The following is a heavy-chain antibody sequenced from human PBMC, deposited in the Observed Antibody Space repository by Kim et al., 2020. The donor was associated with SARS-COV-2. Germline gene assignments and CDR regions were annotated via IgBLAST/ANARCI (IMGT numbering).Heavy chain of an antibody. CDR3: ARELGGTYYCDY. J-gene: IGHJ4*02. D-gene: IGHD3-16*01. Sequence: SYAQRFQDRVTMTRDTPTSTVFMELSSLRSEDTAVYYCARELGGTYYCDYWGQGTLVTVSS. V-gene: IGHV1-46*01.